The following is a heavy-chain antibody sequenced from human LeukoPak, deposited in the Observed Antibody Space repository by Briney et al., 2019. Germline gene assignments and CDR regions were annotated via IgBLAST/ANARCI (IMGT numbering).Heavy chain of an antibody. D-gene: IGHD7-27*01. V-gene: IGHV4-59*01. J-gene: IGHJ5*02. CDR3: ARGLGMRAWFDP. CDR2: IHHSGST. Sequence: SETLSLTCTVSGGSISSYYWSWIRQPPGKGLEWIGDIHHSGSTNYNPSLKSRVTISVDTSKNQFSLKLSSVTAADTAVYYCARGLGMRAWFDPWGQGTLVTVSS. CDR1: GGSISSYY.